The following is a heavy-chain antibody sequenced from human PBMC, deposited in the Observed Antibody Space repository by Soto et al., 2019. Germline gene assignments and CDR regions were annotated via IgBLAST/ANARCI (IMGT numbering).Heavy chain of an antibody. CDR1: GFTFDDYA. CDR2: ISWNSGSI. V-gene: IGHV3-9*01. CDR3: AKSHGDYLSPYYFDY. Sequence: GGSLRLSCAASGFTFDDYAMHWVRQAPGKGLEWVSGISWNSGSIGYADSVKGRFTISRDNAKNSLYLQMNSLRAEDTALYYCAKSHGDYLSPYYFDYWGQGTLVTVSS. J-gene: IGHJ4*02. D-gene: IGHD4-17*01.